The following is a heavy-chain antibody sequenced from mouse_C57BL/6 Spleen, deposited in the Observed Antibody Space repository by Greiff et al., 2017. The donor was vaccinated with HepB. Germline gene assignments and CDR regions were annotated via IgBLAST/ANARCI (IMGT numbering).Heavy chain of an antibody. Sequence: EVKVVESGGGLVKPGGSLKLSCAASGFTFSDYGMHWVRQAPEKGLEWVAYISSGSSTIYYADTVKGRFTISRDNAKNTLFLQMTSLRSEDTAMYYCARSWDVGFAYWGQGTLVTVSA. J-gene: IGHJ3*01. CDR3: ARSWDVGFAY. V-gene: IGHV5-17*01. CDR2: ISSGSSTI. CDR1: GFTFSDYG. D-gene: IGHD4-1*01.